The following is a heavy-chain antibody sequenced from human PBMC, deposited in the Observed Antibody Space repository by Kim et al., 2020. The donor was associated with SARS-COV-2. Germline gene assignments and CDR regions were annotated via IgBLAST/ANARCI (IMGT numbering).Heavy chain of an antibody. V-gene: IGHV4-59*13. J-gene: IGHJ5*02. CDR1: GGSISSYY. CDR3: AREYSSSWGLNWFDP. Sequence: SETLSLTCTVSGGSISSYYWSWIRQPPGKGLEWIGYIYYSGSTNYNPSLKSRVTISVDTSKNQFSLKLSSVTAADTAVYYCAREYSSSWGLNWFDPWGQGTLVTVSS. CDR2: IYYSGST. D-gene: IGHD6-6*01.